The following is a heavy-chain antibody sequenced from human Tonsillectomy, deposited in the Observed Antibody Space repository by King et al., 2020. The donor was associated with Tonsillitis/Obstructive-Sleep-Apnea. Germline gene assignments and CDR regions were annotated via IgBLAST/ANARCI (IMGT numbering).Heavy chain of an antibody. CDR3: AKLGYCSGGSCYQMDV. CDR1: GFTFSSYC. V-gene: IGHV3-23*04. CDR2: ISGSGGSA. J-gene: IGHJ6*03. Sequence: VQLVESGGGLVQPGGSLRLSCAASGFTFSSYCMSWVRQAPGKGLEWVSAISGSGGSAYYADSVKGRFTISRDNSKNTVYVQMNSLRAEDTAVYYCAKLGYCSGGSCYQMDVWGKGTTVTVSS. D-gene: IGHD2-15*01.